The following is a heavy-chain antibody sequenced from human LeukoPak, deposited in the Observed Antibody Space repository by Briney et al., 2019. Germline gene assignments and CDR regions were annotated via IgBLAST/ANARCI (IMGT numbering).Heavy chain of an antibody. CDR2: ISAYNGNT. V-gene: IGHV1-18*01. J-gene: IGHJ4*02. CDR1: GYTFTSYG. CDR3: ARSRFTFGGVIGQFDY. D-gene: IGHD3-16*02. Sequence: ASVKVSCKASGYTFTSYGISWVRQAPGQGLEWMGWISAYNGNTNYAQKLQGRVTMTTDTSTSTAYMELRSLRSDDTAVYYCARSRFTFGGVIGQFDYWGQGTLVTVSS.